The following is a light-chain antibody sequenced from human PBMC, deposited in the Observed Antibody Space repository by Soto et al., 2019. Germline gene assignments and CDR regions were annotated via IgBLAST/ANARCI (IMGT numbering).Light chain of an antibody. Sequence: DIVMTQSPDSLAVSLGERATINCKSSQSVLYSSNNKNYLAWYQQKPGQPPKLLIYWASTRESGVPDRVSGSGAGTAFTLKISRVEAEDVGVYYCMQALQTPYTFGQGTKLEIK. CDR1: QSVLYSSNNKNY. V-gene: IGKV4-1*01. CDR3: MQALQTPYT. CDR2: WAS. J-gene: IGKJ2*01.